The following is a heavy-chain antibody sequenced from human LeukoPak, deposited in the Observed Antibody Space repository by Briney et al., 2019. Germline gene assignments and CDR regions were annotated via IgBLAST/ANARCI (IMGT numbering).Heavy chain of an antibody. V-gene: IGHV6-1*01. CDR1: GDSVSSNSGI. Sequence: SQTLSLTCAISGDSVSSNSGIWSWMRQSPSRGLAWLGRAYYRSRWYVDYAVSVKSRITIDRDAYENDFSLHLNSVTPEDTAVHYCARAPSGSYGYFEHWGQGTLVSVPS. CDR2: AYYRSRWYV. CDR3: ARAPSGSYGYFEH. D-gene: IGHD1-26*01. J-gene: IGHJ4*02.